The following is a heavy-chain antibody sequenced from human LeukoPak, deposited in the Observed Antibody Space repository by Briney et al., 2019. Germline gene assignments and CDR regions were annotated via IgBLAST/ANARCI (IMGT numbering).Heavy chain of an antibody. V-gene: IGHV3-7*01. Sequence: PGGSLRLSCAASGFAFRDYWMNWVRQAPGKGLEWMANINLGGSVILYVDSVKGRFTASRDNAENSVSLQMNSLRAEDTAVYYCAAWGLHNYWGQGTLVTVSS. CDR1: GFAFRDYW. D-gene: IGHD7-27*01. CDR3: AAWGLHNY. CDR2: INLGGSVI. J-gene: IGHJ4*02.